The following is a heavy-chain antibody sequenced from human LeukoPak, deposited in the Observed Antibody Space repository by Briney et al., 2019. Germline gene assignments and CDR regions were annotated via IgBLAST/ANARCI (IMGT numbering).Heavy chain of an antibody. V-gene: IGHV4-59*01. CDR1: GGSISSYY. CDR3: ARVLPPGPYSYGYMDV. CDR2: IYYSGST. Sequence: SETLSLTCTVSGGSISSYYWSWIRQPPGKGLEWIGYIYYSGSTNYNPSLKSRVTISVDTSKNQFSLKLSSVTAADTAVYYCARVLPPGPYSYGYMDVWGKGTTVSVSS. D-gene: IGHD5-18*01. J-gene: IGHJ6*03.